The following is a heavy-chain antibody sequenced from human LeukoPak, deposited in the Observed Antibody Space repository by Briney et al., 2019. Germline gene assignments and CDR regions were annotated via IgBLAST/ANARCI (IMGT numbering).Heavy chain of an antibody. CDR3: ATVLLWFGERFDY. V-gene: IGHV4-39*01. Sequence: SETLSLTCTVSGGSISSSSYYWDWIRQPPGKGLEWIGNLYDSGSTHYNPSLRSRVTISADTSKNQFSLKLSSVTAADTAVYYCATVLLWFGERFDYWGQGTLVTVSS. D-gene: IGHD3-10*01. CDR2: LYDSGST. J-gene: IGHJ4*02. CDR1: GGSISSSSYY.